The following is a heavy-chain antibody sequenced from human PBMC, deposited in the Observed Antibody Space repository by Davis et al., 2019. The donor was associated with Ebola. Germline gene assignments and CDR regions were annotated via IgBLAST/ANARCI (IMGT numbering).Heavy chain of an antibody. CDR1: GYTFTSYG. V-gene: IGHV1-3*01. CDR2: INAGNGNT. J-gene: IGHJ5*02. Sequence: ASVKVSCKASGYTFTSYGISWVRQAPGQGLEWMGWINAGNGNTKYSQKFQGRVTITRDTSASTAYMELSSLRSEDTAVYYCARGLPLIAAAGTLWFDPWGQGTLVTVSS. D-gene: IGHD6-13*01. CDR3: ARGLPLIAAAGTLWFDP.